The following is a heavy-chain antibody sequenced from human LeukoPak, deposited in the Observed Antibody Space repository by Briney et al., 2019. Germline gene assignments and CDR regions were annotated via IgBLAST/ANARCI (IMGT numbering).Heavy chain of an antibody. Sequence: PSETLSLTCTVSGGSINSNYWSWIRQPPEKGLEWIGYISYSGSTNYNPSLKSRVTISLDTSKSQFSLNLNSVTAADTAAYYCARGRQVGNTGYYFDYWGQGTLVTVSS. CDR1: GGSINSNY. V-gene: IGHV4-59*01. CDR2: ISYSGST. D-gene: IGHD1-26*01. CDR3: ARGRQVGNTGYYFDY. J-gene: IGHJ4*02.